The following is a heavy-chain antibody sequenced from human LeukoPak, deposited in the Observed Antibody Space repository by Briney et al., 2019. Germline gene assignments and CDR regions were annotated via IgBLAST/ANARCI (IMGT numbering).Heavy chain of an antibody. CDR2: INHSGST. J-gene: IGHJ4*02. V-gene: IGHV4-34*01. CDR3: ARGARARRIVVVTAQYYFDY. D-gene: IGHD2-21*02. Sequence: SETLSLTCAVYGVSFSGYYWSWIRQPPGKGLEWIGEINHSGSTNYNPSLKSRVTISVDTSKNQFSLKLSSVTAADTAVYYCARGARARRIVVVTAQYYFDYWGQGTLVTVSS. CDR1: GVSFSGYY.